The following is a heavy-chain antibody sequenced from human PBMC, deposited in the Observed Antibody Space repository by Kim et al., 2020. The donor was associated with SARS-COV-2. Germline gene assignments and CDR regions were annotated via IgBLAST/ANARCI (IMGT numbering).Heavy chain of an antibody. D-gene: IGHD3-22*01. Sequence: KGRFTISRDNSKNTLYLQMNSLRAEDTAVYYCARETYYYDSSGHKRAFDIWGQGTMVTVSS. V-gene: IGHV3-30*07. J-gene: IGHJ3*02. CDR3: ARETYYYDSSGHKRAFDI.